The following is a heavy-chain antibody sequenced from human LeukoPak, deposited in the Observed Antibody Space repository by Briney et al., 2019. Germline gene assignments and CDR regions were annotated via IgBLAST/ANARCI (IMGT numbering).Heavy chain of an antibody. CDR1: GGSISSYY. CDR3: ARSTMVRGGWIEY. Sequence: SETLSLTCTVSGGSISSYYWSWIRQTPGKGLEWIAYIHYNGRTNYNPSLKSRVDISVDTSKNQFSLKLSSVTAADTAVYYCARSTMVRGGWIEYWGQGTLVTVSS. D-gene: IGHD3-10*01. CDR2: IHYNGRT. J-gene: IGHJ4*02. V-gene: IGHV4-59*01.